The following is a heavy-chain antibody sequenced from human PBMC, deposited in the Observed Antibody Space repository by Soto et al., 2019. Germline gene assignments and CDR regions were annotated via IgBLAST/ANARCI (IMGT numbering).Heavy chain of an antibody. D-gene: IGHD3-9*01. CDR1: GFTFSSYA. J-gene: IGHJ4*02. Sequence: GGSLRLSCAASGFTFSSYAMSWVRQAPGKGLEWVSAISGSGGSTYYADSVKGRFTISRDNSKNTLYLQMNSLRAEDTAVYYCAKGVSASVLRYFYWDRGGSDYWGQGTLVTVSS. CDR2: ISGSGGST. CDR3: AKGVSASVLRYFYWDRGGSDY. V-gene: IGHV3-23*01.